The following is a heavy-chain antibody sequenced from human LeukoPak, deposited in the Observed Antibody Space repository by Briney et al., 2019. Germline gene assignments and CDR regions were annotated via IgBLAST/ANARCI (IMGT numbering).Heavy chain of an antibody. V-gene: IGHV3-48*01. J-gene: IGHJ4*02. D-gene: IGHD6-13*01. CDR1: GFTFSSYS. CDR2: ISSSSSTI. Sequence: GGSLRLSCAASGFTFSSYSMNWVRQAPGKGLEWVSYISSSSSTIYYADSVKGRFTISRDNAKNSLYLQMNSLRAEDTAVYYCASGYSSSWYYFDYWGQGTLVTVSS. CDR3: ASGYSSSWYYFDY.